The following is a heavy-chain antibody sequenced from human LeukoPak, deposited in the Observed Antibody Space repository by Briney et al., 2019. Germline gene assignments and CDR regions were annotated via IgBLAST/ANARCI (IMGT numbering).Heavy chain of an antibody. CDR3: ARGWASEAFDY. J-gene: IGHJ4*02. Sequence: GSLRLSCAASGFTFSSYSMNWVGQAPGRGLEWVSSISSSSSYIYDADSVKGRFTISRGNAKNSLYLQMDSLRAEDTAVYYCARGWASEAFDYWGQGTLVTVSS. CDR1: GFTFSSYS. CDR2: ISSSSSYI. D-gene: IGHD3-16*01. V-gene: IGHV3-21*01.